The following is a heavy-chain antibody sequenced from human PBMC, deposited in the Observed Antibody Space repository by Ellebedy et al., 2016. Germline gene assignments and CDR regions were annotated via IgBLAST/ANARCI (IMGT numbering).Heavy chain of an antibody. CDR1: GDGVSVNSGG. V-gene: IGHV6-1*01. CDR2: TYYSSKWYN. Sequence: SETLSLTCTISGDGVSVNSGGWNWIRQSPSGGLEWLGRTYYSSKWYNDYAVSVKGRISVNPDTSKNQFSLQLNSVTPEDTAMYFCARGWGRTGFDCWGQGTPVTVSS. J-gene: IGHJ4*02. CDR3: ARGWGRTGFDC. D-gene: IGHD3-16*01.